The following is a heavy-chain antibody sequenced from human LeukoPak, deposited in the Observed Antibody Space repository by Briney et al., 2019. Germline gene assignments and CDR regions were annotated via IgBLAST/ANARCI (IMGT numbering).Heavy chain of an antibody. CDR1: GGSFSGYY. D-gene: IGHD4-17*01. CDR3: ARGYSDSGDTGYFDY. V-gene: IGHV4-34*01. Sequence: SETLSLTCAVYGGSFSGYYWSWIRRPPGKGLEWIGEISHSGSTNYNPSLKSRVTISVNTSKNQFSLKLSSVTAADTAVYYGARGYSDSGDTGYFDYWGQGTLVTVSS. J-gene: IGHJ4*02. CDR2: ISHSGST.